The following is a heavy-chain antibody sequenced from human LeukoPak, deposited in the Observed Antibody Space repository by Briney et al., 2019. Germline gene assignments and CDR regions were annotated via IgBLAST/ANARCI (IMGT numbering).Heavy chain of an antibody. CDR1: GITFSSYS. V-gene: IGHV3-21*01. CDR3: ARDLSTADAFDI. D-gene: IGHD2/OR15-2a*01. CDR2: ISSSSSYI. J-gene: IGHJ3*02. Sequence: PGGSLRLSCAASGITFSSYSMNWVRQAPGEGLEWVSSISSSSSYIYYADSVKGRFTISRDNAKNSLYLQMNSLRAEDTAVYYCARDLSTADAFDIWGQGTMVTVSS.